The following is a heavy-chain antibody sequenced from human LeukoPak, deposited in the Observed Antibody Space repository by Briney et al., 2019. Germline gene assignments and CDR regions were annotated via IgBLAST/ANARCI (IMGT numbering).Heavy chain of an antibody. J-gene: IGHJ4*02. CDR2: ISGSGGST. D-gene: IGHD6-13*01. V-gene: IGHV3-23*01. CDR1: GFTFSSYA. CDR3: ADSSSWYFPYY. Sequence: GGSLRPSCAASGFTFSSYAMSGVRQAPGKGLEWVSAISGSGGSTYYADSVKGRFTISRDNSKNTLYLQMNSLRAEDTAVYYCADSSSWYFPYYWGQGTLVTVSS.